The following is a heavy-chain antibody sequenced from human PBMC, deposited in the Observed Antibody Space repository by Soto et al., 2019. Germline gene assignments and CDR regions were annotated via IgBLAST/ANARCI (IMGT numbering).Heavy chain of an antibody. V-gene: IGHV1-8*02. CDR1: GYTFTSYA. Sequence: GASVKVSCKASGYTFTSYAMHWVRQATGQGLEWMGWMNPNSGNTGYAQKFQGRVTMTRNTSISTAYMELSSLRSEDTAVYYCARGSIPSYWYFDLWGRGTLVTVSS. CDR3: ARGSIPSYWYFDL. J-gene: IGHJ2*01. CDR2: MNPNSGNT.